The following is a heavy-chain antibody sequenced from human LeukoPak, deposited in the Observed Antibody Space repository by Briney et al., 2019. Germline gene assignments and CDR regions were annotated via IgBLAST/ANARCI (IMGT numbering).Heavy chain of an antibody. V-gene: IGHV3-30*02. J-gene: IGHJ4*02. D-gene: IGHD1-26*01. CDR1: GFTFSSYG. Sequence: GGSLRLSCAASGFTFSSYGMHWVRQAPGKGLEWVAFIRYDGSNKYYADSVRGRFTISRDNSKNTLYLQMNSLRAEDTAVYYCARRIVGATGYYFDYWGQGTLVTVSS. CDR3: ARRIVGATGYYFDY. CDR2: IRYDGSNK.